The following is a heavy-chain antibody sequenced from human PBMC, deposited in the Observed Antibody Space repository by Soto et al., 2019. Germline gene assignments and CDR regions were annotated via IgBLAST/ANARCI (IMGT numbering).Heavy chain of an antibody. D-gene: IGHD3-16*02. CDR2: ISLRGKYK. V-gene: IGHV3-21*06. CDR3: TRDESLTTSGGIIDNYFGMDV. Sequence: RVDGVASRFLLSEFPTKLVPQAAAKGPQWVSYISLRGKYKFYADTVKGRFTTSRDDEESSMYLEMSSLRAEDTAVYYCTRDESLTTSGGIIDNYFGMDVWGQGTRVTVSS. CDR1: RFLLSEFP. J-gene: IGHJ6*01.